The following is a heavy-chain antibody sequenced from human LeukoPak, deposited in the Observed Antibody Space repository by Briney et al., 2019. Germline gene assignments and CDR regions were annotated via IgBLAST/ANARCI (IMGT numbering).Heavy chain of an antibody. CDR1: GFTFDDYG. CDR2: INWNGGST. V-gene: IGHV3-20*04. J-gene: IGHJ3*02. Sequence: GGSLRLSCAASGFTFDDYGMSWVRQAPGKGLEWVSGINWNGGSTGYADSVKGRFTISRDNAKNSLYLQMNSLKTEDTAVYYCTTDLVLGAFDIWGQGTMVTVSS. D-gene: IGHD3-10*01. CDR3: TTDLVLGAFDI.